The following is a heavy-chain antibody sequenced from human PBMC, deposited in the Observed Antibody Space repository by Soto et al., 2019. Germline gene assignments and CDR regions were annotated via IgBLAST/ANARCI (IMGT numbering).Heavy chain of an antibody. CDR2: ISGSGGST. J-gene: IGHJ2*01. Sequence: EVQLLESGGGLVQPGGSLRLSCAASGFTFSSYAMSWVRQAPGKGLEWVSAISGSGGSTYYTDSVKGRFTISRDNSKNTLYLQMNSLRAEDTAVYYCATAYGDYEGWYFDLWGRGTLVTVSS. CDR1: GFTFSSYA. CDR3: ATAYGDYEGWYFDL. V-gene: IGHV3-23*01. D-gene: IGHD4-17*01.